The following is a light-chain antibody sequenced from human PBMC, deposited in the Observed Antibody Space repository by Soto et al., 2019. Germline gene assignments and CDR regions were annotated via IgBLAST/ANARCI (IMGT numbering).Light chain of an antibody. CDR3: QQYGSSVT. V-gene: IGKV3-20*01. Sequence: IVLTQSPGTLSLSPGERATLSCRASQSVSNNYLAWYQQKPGEAPRLLIYGASNRATGIPDRFSGSGSGTDFTLIISGLEPEDFAVYYFQQYGSSVTFGQGTKVEIK. CDR2: GAS. J-gene: IGKJ1*01. CDR1: QSVSNNY.